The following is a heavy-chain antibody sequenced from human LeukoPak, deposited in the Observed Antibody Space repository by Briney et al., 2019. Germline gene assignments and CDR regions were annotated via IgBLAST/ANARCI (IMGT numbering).Heavy chain of an antibody. CDR2: IRSDGSNQ. Sequence: PGGSLRLSCVAPGFTFSSYGMHWVRPAPDKGLEWVAFIRSDGSNQDHADSVKGRFTISRDNSKNTLYLQMHRLRAEDTGVYYCAKLKDRRGYQPFWYWGQGTLVTASS. V-gene: IGHV3-30*02. CDR3: AKLKDRRGYQPFWY. CDR1: GFTFSSYG. J-gene: IGHJ4*02. D-gene: IGHD3-22*01.